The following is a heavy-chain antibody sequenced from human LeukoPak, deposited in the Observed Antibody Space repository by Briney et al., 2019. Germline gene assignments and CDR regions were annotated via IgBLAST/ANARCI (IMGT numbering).Heavy chain of an antibody. CDR1: GGSFSGYY. V-gene: IGHV4-34*01. J-gene: IGHJ6*03. Sequence: PSETLSLTCAVYGGSFSGYYWSWLRPPPGKGREWIGEINHSGSTNYNPSLKSRVTISVDTPKNQFSLKLSSVTAADTAVYYCARRYYYYYYMDVWGKGTTVTVSS. D-gene: IGHD5-24*01. CDR2: INHSGST. CDR3: ARRYYYYYYMDV.